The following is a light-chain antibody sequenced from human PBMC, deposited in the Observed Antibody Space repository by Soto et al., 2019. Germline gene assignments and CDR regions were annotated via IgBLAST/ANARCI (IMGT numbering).Light chain of an antibody. V-gene: IGKV1-27*01. J-gene: IGKJ1*01. CDR3: QKYDTAPQT. CDR1: QGIIDY. Sequence: DVQMTQSPSSLSASVGDTVTITCRASQGIIDYVAWYQQRPGKAPKLLIYAASTLHTGVPSRFSGSGAGTDFTLTISSLQPEDVATYYWQKYDTAPQTFGQGTRVEI. CDR2: AAS.